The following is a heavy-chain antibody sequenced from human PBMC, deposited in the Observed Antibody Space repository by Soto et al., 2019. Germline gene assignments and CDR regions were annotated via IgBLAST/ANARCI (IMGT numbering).Heavy chain of an antibody. D-gene: IGHD6-6*01. CDR1: GYTFTSYY. V-gene: IGHV1-46*01. CDR2: INPSGGST. Sequence: ASVKVSCKASGYTFTSYYMHWVRRAPGQGLEWMGIINPSGGSTSYAQKFQGRVTMTRDTSTSTVYMELSSLRSEDTAVYYCARDKRIAARNGGYYGMDVWGQGTTVTVS. CDR3: ARDKRIAARNGGYYGMDV. J-gene: IGHJ6*02.